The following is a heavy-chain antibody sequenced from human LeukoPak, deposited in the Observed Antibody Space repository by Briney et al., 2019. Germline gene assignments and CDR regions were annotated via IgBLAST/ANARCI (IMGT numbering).Heavy chain of an antibody. J-gene: IGHJ4*02. Sequence: SETLSLTCTVSGGSISSYYWSWIRQPPGKGLEWIGYIYYSGSTNYNPSLKSRVTISVDTSKNQFSPKLSSVTAADTAVYYCARDQKRGYSYGYFDYWGQGTLVTVSS. CDR1: GGSISSYY. V-gene: IGHV4-59*01. CDR3: ARDQKRGYSYGYFDY. CDR2: IYYSGST. D-gene: IGHD5-18*01.